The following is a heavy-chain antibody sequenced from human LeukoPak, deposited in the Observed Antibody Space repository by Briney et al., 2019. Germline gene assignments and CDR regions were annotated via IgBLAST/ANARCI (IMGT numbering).Heavy chain of an antibody. Sequence: ASVKVSCKASGYTFTGYYMHWVRQAPGQGLEWMGWINPNSGGTNYAQKFQGWVTMTRDTSISTAYMELSRLRSDDTAVYYCARDNRSRYGYYYYGMDVWGQGTTVTVSS. V-gene: IGHV1-2*04. CDR1: GYTFTGYY. D-gene: IGHD3-10*01. CDR3: ARDNRSRYGYYYYGMDV. J-gene: IGHJ6*02. CDR2: INPNSGGT.